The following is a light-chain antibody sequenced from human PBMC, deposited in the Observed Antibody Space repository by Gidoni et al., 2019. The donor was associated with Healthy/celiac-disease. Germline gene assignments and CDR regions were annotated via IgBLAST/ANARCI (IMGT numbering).Light chain of an antibody. J-gene: IGKJ1*01. CDR1: QSLLHSNGYNY. CDR3: MQALQTPPWT. V-gene: IGKV2-28*01. CDR2: LGS. Sequence: DIVMTQSALFLPVTPGEPASISCRSSQSLLHSNGYNYLDWYLQKPGQSPQLLIYLGSNRSSGVPDRFSGGRSGTDFTLKISSVEAEDVGVYYCMQALQTPPWTFGQGTKVEIK.